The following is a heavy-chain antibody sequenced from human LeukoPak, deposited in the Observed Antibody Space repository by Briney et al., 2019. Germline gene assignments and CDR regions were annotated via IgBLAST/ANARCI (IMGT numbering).Heavy chain of an antibody. CDR3: AREGVTKYYFDY. D-gene: IGHD4-11*01. V-gene: IGHV4-59*01. CDR1: GGSISSYY. J-gene: IGHJ4*02. CDR2: IYYSGRT. Sequence: SETLSLTCTVSGGSISSYYWSWIRQPPGKGLEWIGYIYYSGRTDYNPSLKRRVNISVDTSKNQFSLKLSSVTAADTAVYYCAREGVTKYYFDYWGQGTLVTVFS.